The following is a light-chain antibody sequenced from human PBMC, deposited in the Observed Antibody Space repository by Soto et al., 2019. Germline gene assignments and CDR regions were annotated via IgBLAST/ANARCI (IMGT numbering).Light chain of an antibody. CDR2: GAS. J-gene: IGKJ1*01. CDR3: QQYGSSGT. V-gene: IGKV3-20*01. Sequence: EIVLAQSQATLSVSPGERVTLSWRASQSVSSYLAWYQQKPGHAPRLLIYGASNRATGIPDRFSGSGSGTDFTLTISRLEPEDFAVYYCQQYGSSGTFGQGTKVDIK. CDR1: QSVSSY.